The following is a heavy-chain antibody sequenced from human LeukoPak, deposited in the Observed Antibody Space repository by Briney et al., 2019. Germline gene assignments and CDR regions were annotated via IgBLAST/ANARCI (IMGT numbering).Heavy chain of an antibody. J-gene: IGHJ4*02. V-gene: IGHV7-4-1*02. CDR3: ARSGREGSGSRRGAWLTRPRGHSTQDPFYFDN. D-gene: IGHD3-10*01. CDR2: INTNTGNP. Sequence: ASVKVSCKASEYTFTDYYPHWVRQAPGQGLEWMGWINTNTGNPTYAQGFTGRFVFSLDTSVSTAYLQISSLKADDTAVYYCARSGREGSGSRRGAWLTRPRGHSTQDPFYFDNWGQGTLVTVSS. CDR1: EYTFTDYY.